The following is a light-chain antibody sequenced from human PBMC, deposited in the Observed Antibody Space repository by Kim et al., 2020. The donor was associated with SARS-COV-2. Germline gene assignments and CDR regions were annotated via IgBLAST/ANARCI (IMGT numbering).Light chain of an antibody. CDR3: QQYSSSHRT. V-gene: IGKV3-20*01. J-gene: IGKJ1*01. CDR1: QGDTCTL. CDR2: GAS. Sequence: PRERTTPSSSASQGDTCTLLSWCPHRPRPAPRLLISGASSRAPRIPDRVSGSGSETDFTLTISGLEPEDFAVYCCQQYSSSHRTFCQGTKGDIK.